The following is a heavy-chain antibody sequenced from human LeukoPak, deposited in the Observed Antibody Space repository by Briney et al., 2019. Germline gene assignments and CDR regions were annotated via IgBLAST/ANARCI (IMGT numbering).Heavy chain of an antibody. CDR2: MNPNSGNT. Sequence: ASVKVSCKASGYTFTTCDINWVRQATGQGIEWLGWMNPNSGNTGYAQSFQGRVTMTRDTSISTAYMELSNLRSEDTAIYYCTRGSRGRRDYWGQGTLVTVSS. CDR1: GYTFTTCD. V-gene: IGHV1-8*01. CDR3: TRGSRGRRDY. J-gene: IGHJ4*02.